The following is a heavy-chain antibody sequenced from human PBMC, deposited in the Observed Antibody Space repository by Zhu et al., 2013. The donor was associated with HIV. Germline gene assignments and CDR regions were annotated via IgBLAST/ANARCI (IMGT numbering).Heavy chain of an antibody. CDR3: ARGDTVTGAFDV. Sequence: QVQLVQSGAEMKKPGASVKVSCQTSGYPFTGFYLHWVRQAPGQGPQWMGWIHPVSGDTQYGQKFQGRVTVTRDTPKHTAYMVLSSLQSEDTAVYYCARGDTVTGAFDVWGRGTLVTVSS. V-gene: IGHV1-2*02. J-gene: IGHJ3*01. D-gene: IGHD5-18*01. CDR2: IHPVSGDT. CDR1: GYPFTGFY.